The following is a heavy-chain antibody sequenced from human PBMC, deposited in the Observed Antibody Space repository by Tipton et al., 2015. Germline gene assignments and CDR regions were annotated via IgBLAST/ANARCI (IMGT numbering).Heavy chain of an antibody. CDR2: IYYSGST. CDR1: GGSISSSSYY. Sequence: TLSLTCSVSGGSISSSSYYWGWIRQPPGKGLEWIGSIYYSGSTYYNPSLKSRVTISVDTSKNQSSLKLSSVTAADTAVYYCTRNYDFTAYSPVGCWGQGTLVTVSS. CDR3: TRNYDFTAYSPVGC. D-gene: IGHD3-3*01. J-gene: IGHJ4*02. V-gene: IGHV4-39*01.